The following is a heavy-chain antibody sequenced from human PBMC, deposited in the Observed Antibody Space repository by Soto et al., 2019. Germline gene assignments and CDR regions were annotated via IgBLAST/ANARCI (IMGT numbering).Heavy chain of an antibody. CDR3: AREMYYYGSGSYFDD. CDR2: IYYSGST. V-gene: IGHV4-31*03. D-gene: IGHD3-10*01. CDR1: GGSISSGGYY. J-gene: IGHJ4*02. Sequence: SETLSLTCTVSGGSISSGGYYWSWIRQHPGKGLEWIGYIYYSGSTYYNPSLKSRVTISVDTSKNQFSLKLSSVTAADTAVYYCAREMYYYGSGSYFDDWRQGTLVTVSS.